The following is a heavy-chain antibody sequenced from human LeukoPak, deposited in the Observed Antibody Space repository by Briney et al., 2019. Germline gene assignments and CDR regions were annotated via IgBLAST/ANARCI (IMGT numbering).Heavy chain of an antibody. D-gene: IGHD1-26*01. CDR3: ARSLNYYSGNYQLYDY. Sequence: GGSLRLSCAASGFTFSDYAINWVRQAPGKGLEWVSAIDTTSAYIYYADSVRGRFTISRDNAKSPVSLQMNSLRDDDTAVYYCARSLNYYSGNYQLYDYWGQGTLVTVSS. V-gene: IGHV3-21*01. CDR1: GFTFSDYA. J-gene: IGHJ4*02. CDR2: IDTTSAYI.